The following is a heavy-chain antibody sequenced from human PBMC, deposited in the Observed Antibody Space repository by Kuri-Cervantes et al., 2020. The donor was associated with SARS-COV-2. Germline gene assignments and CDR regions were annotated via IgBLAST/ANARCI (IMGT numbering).Heavy chain of an antibody. V-gene: IGHV3-23*01. CDR2: ISGSGVGT. CDR1: GFPFSSFA. Sequence: GSFLKISWAVSGFPFSSFAMSWVRQAPGKGLEWVSSISGSGVGTYYADSVKGRFTISRNNSKSTLYLLMNSLRAEDSAPYYCAKVGLSFDYWVQGTLVTVSS. CDR3: AKVGLSFDY. D-gene: IGHD2/OR15-2a*01. J-gene: IGHJ4*02.